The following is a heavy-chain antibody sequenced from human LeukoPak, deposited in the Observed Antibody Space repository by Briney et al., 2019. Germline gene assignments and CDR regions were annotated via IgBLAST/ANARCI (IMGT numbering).Heavy chain of an antibody. V-gene: IGHV3-15*01. CDR1: GFTFSNAW. CDR2: IKSKTDGGTT. D-gene: IGHD2-2*01. J-gene: IGHJ5*02. Sequence: PGGSLRLSCAASGFTFSNAWMSWVRQAPGKGLEWVGRIKSKTDGGTTDYVAPVKGRFTISRDDSKNTLYLQMNSLKTEDTAVYYCTTDHRWVVPAEVVWFDPWGQGTLVTVSS. CDR3: TTDHRWVVPAEVVWFDP.